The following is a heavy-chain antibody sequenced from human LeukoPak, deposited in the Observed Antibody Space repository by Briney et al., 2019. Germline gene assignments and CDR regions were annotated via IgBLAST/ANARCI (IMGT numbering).Heavy chain of an antibody. CDR2: IYHSGST. V-gene: IGHV4-38-2*02. CDR3: ASLSLSGSYNY. D-gene: IGHD1-26*01. J-gene: IGHJ4*02. CDR1: GYSFSSGYY. Sequence: SETLSLTCTVSGYSFSSGYYWGWIRQPPGKGLEWIGSIYHSGSTYYNPSLKSRVTISVDTSKNQFSLKLSSVTAADTAVYYCASLSLSGSYNYWGQGTLVTVSS.